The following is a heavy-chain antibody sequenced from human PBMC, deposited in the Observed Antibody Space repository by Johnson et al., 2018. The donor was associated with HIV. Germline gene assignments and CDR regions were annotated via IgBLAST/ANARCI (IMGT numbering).Heavy chain of an antibody. CDR3: AGYSSSWYDAFDI. CDR2: IYSGDRT. CDR1: GFTVSNNY. V-gene: IGHV3-66*01. D-gene: IGHD6-13*01. J-gene: IGHJ3*02. Sequence: VQLVESGGGLVQPGGSLRLSCAASGFTVSNNYMSWVRQAPGKGLEWVSVIYSGDRTYSAVSVKGRFTISRDNSKNTLYLQMNSLRAEDTALYYWAGYSSSWYDAFDIWGQGTMVTVSS.